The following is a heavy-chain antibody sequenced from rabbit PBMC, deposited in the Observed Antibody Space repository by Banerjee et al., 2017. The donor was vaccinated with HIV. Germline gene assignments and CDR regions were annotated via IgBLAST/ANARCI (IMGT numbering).Heavy chain of an antibody. CDR1: ESFFSFSNW. V-gene: IGHV1S45*01. CDR2: IYVGSSGNT. D-gene: IGHD1-1*01. CDR3: AKDPASTSGYLPGL. J-gene: IGHJ4*01. Sequence: QEQLEESGGDLVKPEGSLTLTCTASESFFSFSNWICWVRQAPGKGLEWIACIYVGSSGNTYYASWAKGRFTISKTSSTTVTLQMTSLTAADTATYFCAKDPASTSGYLPGLWGPGTLVTVS.